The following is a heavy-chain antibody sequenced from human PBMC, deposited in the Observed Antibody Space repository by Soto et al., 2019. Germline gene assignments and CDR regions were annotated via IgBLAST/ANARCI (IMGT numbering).Heavy chain of an antibody. V-gene: IGHV1-8*01. CDR1: GYTFTSYD. J-gene: IGHJ5*02. D-gene: IGHD3-16*02. CDR3: ARANDYIWGSYRYIPNLFDP. Sequence: ASVKVSCKASGYTFTSYDINWVRQATGQGLEWMGWMNPNSGNTGYAQKFQGRVTMTRNTSISTAYMELSSLRSEDTAVYYCARANDYIWGSYRYIPNLFDPWGQGTLVTVSS. CDR2: MNPNSGNT.